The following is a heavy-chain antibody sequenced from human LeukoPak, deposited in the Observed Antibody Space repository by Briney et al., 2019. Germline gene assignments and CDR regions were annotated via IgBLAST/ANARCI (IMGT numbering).Heavy chain of an antibody. D-gene: IGHD1-26*01. Sequence: SVKVSCKASGGTFSSYAISWGRQAPGQGLEWMGGIIPIFGTANYAQKFQGRVTITTDESTSTAYMELSSLRSEDTAVYYCAKGLSGSYLNWFDPWGQGTLVTVSS. CDR3: AKGLSGSYLNWFDP. CDR1: GGTFSSYA. CDR2: IIPIFGTA. J-gene: IGHJ5*02. V-gene: IGHV1-69*05.